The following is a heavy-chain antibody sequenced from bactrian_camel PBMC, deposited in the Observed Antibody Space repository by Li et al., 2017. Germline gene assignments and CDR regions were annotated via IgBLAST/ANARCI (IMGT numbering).Heavy chain of an antibody. V-gene: IGHV3S40*01. CDR3: VREGFGT. J-gene: IGHJ6*01. CDR1: GFSLSTYA. Sequence: VQLVESGGGLVQPGGSLRLSCVVSGFSLSTYAMNWVRRAPGKDFEWVAAISSDSRITYYLEAVKGRFTISRDNAQNMVYLETGSLKEEDTAVYYCVREGFGTWGQGTQVTVS. CDR2: ISSDSRIT.